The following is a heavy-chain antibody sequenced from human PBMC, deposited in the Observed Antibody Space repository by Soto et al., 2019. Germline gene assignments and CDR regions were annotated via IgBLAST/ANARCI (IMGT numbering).Heavy chain of an antibody. CDR1: GFTFSSYA. CDR3: ARGTVDYGDYFVDYNYYYYGMDV. D-gene: IGHD4-17*01. Sequence: PGGSLRLSCAASGFTFSSYAMHWVRQAPGKGLEWVAVISYDGSNKYYADSVKGRFTISRDNSKNTLYLQMNSLRAEDTAVYYCARGTVDYGDYFVDYNYYYYGMDVWGQGTTVTVSS. V-gene: IGHV3-30-3*01. CDR2: ISYDGSNK. J-gene: IGHJ6*02.